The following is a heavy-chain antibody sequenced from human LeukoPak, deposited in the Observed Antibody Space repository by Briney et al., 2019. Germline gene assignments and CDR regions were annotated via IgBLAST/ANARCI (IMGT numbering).Heavy chain of an antibody. J-gene: IGHJ3*02. D-gene: IGHD3-3*01. CDR1: GFTFSSYS. CDR2: ISSSSSYI. Sequence: GGSLRLSCAASGFTFSSYSMNWVRQAPGKGLEWVSSISSSSSYIYYADSVKGRFTISRDNAKNSLYLQMNSLRAEDTAVYYCAKDREGYYDFWSGYLGAFDIWGQGTMVTVSS. V-gene: IGHV3-21*01. CDR3: AKDREGYYDFWSGYLGAFDI.